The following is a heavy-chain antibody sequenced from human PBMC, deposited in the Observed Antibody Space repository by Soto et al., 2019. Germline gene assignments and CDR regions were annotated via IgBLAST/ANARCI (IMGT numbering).Heavy chain of an antibody. V-gene: IGHV1-69*01. CDR3: ARGSRIAATTLDH. Sequence: QVQLVQSGAAVKKPGSSVKVSCKSSGDSFGSYAFSWLRQAPGQGLAWMGGIVPVFGTGNSVEKFRDRITITAEDSTSTVYMELRSLRSDDTAVYYCARGSRIAATTLDHWGQGTLVTVSS. D-gene: IGHD6-13*01. CDR2: IVPVFGTG. J-gene: IGHJ4*02. CDR1: GDSFGSYA.